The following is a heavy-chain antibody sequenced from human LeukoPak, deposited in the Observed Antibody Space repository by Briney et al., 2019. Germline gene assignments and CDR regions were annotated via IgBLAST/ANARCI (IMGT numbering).Heavy chain of an antibody. D-gene: IGHD2-2*01. Sequence: PSETLSLTCTVSGGSISNSYWSWIRQPPGKGLEWIGYIYYSGSTNFNPSLKSRVTISVDTSKNQFSLNVNSVTAADTAVYYCARDRCSSTSCFVDYWGQGTLVTVSS. CDR1: GGSISNSY. CDR3: ARDRCSSTSCFVDY. CDR2: IYYSGST. J-gene: IGHJ4*02. V-gene: IGHV4-59*01.